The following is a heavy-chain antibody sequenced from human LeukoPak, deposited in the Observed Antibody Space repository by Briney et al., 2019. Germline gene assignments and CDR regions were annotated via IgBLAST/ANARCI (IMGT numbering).Heavy chain of an antibody. CDR3: ARAREQNAFDI. Sequence: SETLSLTCTVSGGSISSGGYYWSWIRQHPGKGLEWIGYIYYSGSTYYNPSLKSRVTISVDTSRNQFALKLSSVTAADTAVYYCARAREQNAFDIWGQGTMVTVSS. J-gene: IGHJ3*02. CDR1: GGSISSGGYY. V-gene: IGHV4-31*03. CDR2: IYYSGST.